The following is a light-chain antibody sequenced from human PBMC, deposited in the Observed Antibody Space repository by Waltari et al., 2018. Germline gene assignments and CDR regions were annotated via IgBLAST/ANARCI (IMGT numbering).Light chain of an antibody. J-gene: IGKJ1*01. Sequence: IVLTQSPDSLAVSLGDRATISCDSSQSLTSNNKDYLAWYQQRPGQPPKLLISWAYMRPSGIPDRFRGSGSGTHFTLTISSLQAEDVAVYFCQQYYSKTFGQGTKVEIK. CDR3: QQYYSKT. CDR2: WAY. CDR1: QSLTSNNKDY. V-gene: IGKV4-1*01.